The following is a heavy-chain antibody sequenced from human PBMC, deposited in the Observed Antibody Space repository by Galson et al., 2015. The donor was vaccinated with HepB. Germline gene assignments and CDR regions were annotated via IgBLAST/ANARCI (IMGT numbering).Heavy chain of an antibody. V-gene: IGHV4-4*07. CDR1: GGSISSYY. CDR3: ARGHYQLLYFFDS. Sequence: SETLSLTCTVSGGSISSYYWSWIRQPAGKGLEWIGRIYSGSTLYNPSLQSRVTVSVDTSKNQVSLELTSVTAADTAVYFCARGHYQLLYFFDSWGQGMLVTVSS. CDR2: IYSGST. J-gene: IGHJ4*02. D-gene: IGHD2-2*02.